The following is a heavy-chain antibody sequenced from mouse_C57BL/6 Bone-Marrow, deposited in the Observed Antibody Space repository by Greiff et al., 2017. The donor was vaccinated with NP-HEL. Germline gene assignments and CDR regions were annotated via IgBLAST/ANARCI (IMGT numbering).Heavy chain of an antibody. V-gene: IGHV14-4*01. CDR3: TTYSSFDY. Sequence: VQLKESGAELVRPGASVKLSCTASGFNIKDDYMHWVKQRPEQGLEWIGWIDPENGDTEYASQFQGKATITADTSSNTAYLQLSSLTSEDTAVYYCTTYSSFDYWGQGTTLTVSS. CDR1: GFNIKDDY. J-gene: IGHJ2*01. D-gene: IGHD2-12*01. CDR2: IDPENGDT.